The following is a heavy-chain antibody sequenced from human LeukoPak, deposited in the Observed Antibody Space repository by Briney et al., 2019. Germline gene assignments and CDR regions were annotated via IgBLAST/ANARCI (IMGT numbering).Heavy chain of an antibody. D-gene: IGHD3-10*01. CDR1: GYSISSGYY. Sequence: SETLSLTCTVSGYSISSGYYWGWIRQPPGQGLEWIGSIYHSGSTYYNPSLKSRVTISVDTSKNQFSLKLSSVTAADTAVYYCAREEGDYYGSGSYLGYWGQGTLVTVSS. CDR2: IYHSGST. CDR3: AREEGDYYGSGSYLGY. V-gene: IGHV4-38-2*02. J-gene: IGHJ4*02.